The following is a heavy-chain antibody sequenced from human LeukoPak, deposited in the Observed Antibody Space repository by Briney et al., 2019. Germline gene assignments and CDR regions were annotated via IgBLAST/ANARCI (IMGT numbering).Heavy chain of an antibody. CDR3: AKEGGRGGTLDFDY. D-gene: IGHD2-15*01. CDR2: ISYDGSNK. V-gene: IGHV3-30*18. J-gene: IGHJ4*02. CDR1: GFTFSSYG. Sequence: GGSLRLSCAASGFTFSSYGMHWVRQAPGKGLEWVAVISYDGSNKYYADSVKGRFTISRDNSKNTLYLQMNSLRAEDTAVYYCAKEGGRGGTLDFDYWGQGTLVTVSS.